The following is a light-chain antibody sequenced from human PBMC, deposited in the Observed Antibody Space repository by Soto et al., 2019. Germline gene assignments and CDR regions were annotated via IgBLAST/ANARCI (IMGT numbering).Light chain of an antibody. CDR3: QQRSNWPPN. Sequence: EIVLTQSPATLSLSPGERATLSCRASQSVSSYLAWYQQKPGQAPRLLIYEASNRATGIPARFSGSGSGTDFTLTISSLEPEDFAVYYCQQRSNWPPNFGPGTKVDIK. J-gene: IGKJ3*01. V-gene: IGKV3-11*01. CDR2: EAS. CDR1: QSVSSY.